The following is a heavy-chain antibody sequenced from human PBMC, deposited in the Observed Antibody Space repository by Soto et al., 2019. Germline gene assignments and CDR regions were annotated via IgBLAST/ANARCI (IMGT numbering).Heavy chain of an antibody. V-gene: IGHV3-48*02. Sequence: GVSLRLSCAASGFTFSSFHMNWVRQAPGRGLEWVAYITSSSDTIYYSDSVKGRFTISRDNGKNSLFLQMNSLRDEDTAVYYCARVVVVIPPGYYYAMDVWGQETTVTISS. D-gene: IGHD3-22*01. CDR1: GFTFSSFH. CDR2: ITSSSDTI. CDR3: ARVVVVIPPGYYYAMDV. J-gene: IGHJ6*02.